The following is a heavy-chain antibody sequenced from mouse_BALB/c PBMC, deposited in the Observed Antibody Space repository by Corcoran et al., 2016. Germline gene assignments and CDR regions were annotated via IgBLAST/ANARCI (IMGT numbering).Heavy chain of an antibody. CDR1: GFNIKDTY. CDR3: ARRAARARYYAMDY. Sequence: EVQLQQSGAELVKPGASVKLSCTASGFNIKDTYMHWVKQRPEQGLEWIGRIDPANGNTKYDPKFQGKATITADTSSNTAYLQLSSLTSEDTAVYYCARRAARARYYAMDYGGQGTSVTVSS. CDR2: IDPANGNT. D-gene: IGHD3-1*01. J-gene: IGHJ4*01. V-gene: IGHV14-3*02.